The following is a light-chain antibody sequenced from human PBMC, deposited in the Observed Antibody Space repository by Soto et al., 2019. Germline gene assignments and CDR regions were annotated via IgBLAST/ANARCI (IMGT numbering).Light chain of an antibody. CDR2: AAS. CDR3: QKYNSAPRT. CDR1: QGISNY. V-gene: IGKV1-27*01. J-gene: IGKJ1*01. Sequence: DIQMTQSPSSLSASVGDRVTITCRASQGISNYLAWYQQKPGKVPKLLIYAASTLQSGVPSRFSGSGSGTDFTLTISRLQPEDVANYYCQKYNSAPRTFGQWTKVEIK.